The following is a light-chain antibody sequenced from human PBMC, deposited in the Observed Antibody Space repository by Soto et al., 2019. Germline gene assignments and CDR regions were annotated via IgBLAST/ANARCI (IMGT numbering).Light chain of an antibody. CDR3: QQYGRSPRTWT. CDR2: GAS. J-gene: IGKJ1*01. V-gene: IGKV3-20*01. CDR1: QSVSSSY. Sequence: EIVLTQSPGTLSLSPGERATLSCRASQSVSSSYLAWYQQKPGQAPRLLIYGASSRATGIPDRFSGSGSGTDFTLTISRLEPEDFAVYYWQQYGRSPRTWTFGHGTKVEIK.